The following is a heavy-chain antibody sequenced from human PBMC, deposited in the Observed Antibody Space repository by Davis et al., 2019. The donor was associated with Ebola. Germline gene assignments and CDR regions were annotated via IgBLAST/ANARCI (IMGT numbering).Heavy chain of an antibody. CDR2: ISYDGSSK. CDR3: ARDGELETYYHGVDV. J-gene: IGHJ6*02. V-gene: IGHV3-30-3*01. CDR1: GFTFSSYA. D-gene: IGHD1-7*01. Sequence: GESLKISCAASGFTFSSYAMHWVRQAPGKGLEWVAHISYDGSSKHYAESVKGRFTISRDKSKNTLSLEMNSLRGDDTGVYYCARDGELETYYHGVDVWGQGTTVTVSS.